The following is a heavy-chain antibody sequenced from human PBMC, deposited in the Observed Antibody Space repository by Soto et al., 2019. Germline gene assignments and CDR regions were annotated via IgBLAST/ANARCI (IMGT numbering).Heavy chain of an antibody. CDR1: GFTFSSYG. V-gene: IGHV3-30*03. CDR3: ARVRFPYGMDV. CDR2: ISYDGSNK. J-gene: IGHJ6*02. D-gene: IGHD3-3*01. Sequence: GGSLRLSCAASGFTFSSYGMHWVRQAPGKGLEWVAVISYDGSNKYYADSVKGRFTISRDNSKNTLYLQMNSLRAEDTAVYYCARVRFPYGMDVWGQGTTVTVSS.